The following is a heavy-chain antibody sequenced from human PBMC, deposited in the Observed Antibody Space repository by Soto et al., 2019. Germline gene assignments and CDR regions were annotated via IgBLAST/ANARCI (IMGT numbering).Heavy chain of an antibody. D-gene: IGHD2-2*01. CDR3: ARAGYCSSTSCYPYYYYYGMDV. J-gene: IGHJ6*02. V-gene: IGHV3-30*03. CDR2: ISYDGSNK. Sequence: QVQLVESGGGVVQPGRSLRLSCAASGFTFSSYGMHWVRQAPGKGLEWVAVISYDGSNKYYADSVKGRFTISRDNSKNTLYLQMNSLRAEDTAVYYCARAGYCSSTSCYPYYYYYGMDVWGQGTTVTVSS. CDR1: GFTFSSYG.